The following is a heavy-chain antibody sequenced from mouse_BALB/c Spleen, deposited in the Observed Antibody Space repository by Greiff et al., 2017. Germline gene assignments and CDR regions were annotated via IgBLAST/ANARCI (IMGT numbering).Heavy chain of an antibody. CDR1: GFTFSSYT. CDR2: ISNGGGST. J-gene: IGHJ3*01. Sequence: EVQLVESGGGLVQPGGSLKLSCAASGFTFSSYTMSWVRQTPEKRLEWVAYISNGGGSTYYPDTVKGRFTISRDNAKNTLYLQMSSLKSEDTAMYYCARHGYRYDPFAYWGQGTLVTVSA. V-gene: IGHV5-12-2*01. CDR3: ARHGYRYDPFAY. D-gene: IGHD2-14*01.